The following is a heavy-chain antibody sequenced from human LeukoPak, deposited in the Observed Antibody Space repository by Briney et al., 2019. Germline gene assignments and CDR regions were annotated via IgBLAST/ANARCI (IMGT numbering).Heavy chain of an antibody. Sequence: GGSLRLSCAASGFTVSSNYMSWVRQAPGKGLEWVSVIYSGGSTYYADSVKGRFTISRDNSKNTLYLQMNSLRAEDTAMYYCAGEGYYDSSGYYRNAFDIWGQGTMVTVSS. J-gene: IGHJ3*02. V-gene: IGHV3-53*01. CDR3: AGEGYYDSSGYYRNAFDI. D-gene: IGHD3-22*01. CDR2: IYSGGST. CDR1: GFTVSSNY.